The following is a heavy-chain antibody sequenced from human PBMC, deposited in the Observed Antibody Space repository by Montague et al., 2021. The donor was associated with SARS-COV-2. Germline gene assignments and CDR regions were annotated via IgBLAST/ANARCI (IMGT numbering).Heavy chain of an antibody. J-gene: IGHJ6*03. D-gene: IGHD3-10*01. V-gene: IGHV4-39*01. CDR1: GGSVSSSPYY. Sequence: SETLSLTCTVSGGSVSSSPYYWGWIRQPPGRGLEWVGSISYSGRTYFSPSLKSRLTISVDSSENQFSLRLSSVTAAGTAVYYCASSYYYGSGTYVYNYYMDVWGKGTTVTVSS. CDR2: ISYSGRT. CDR3: ASSYYYGSGTYVYNYYMDV.